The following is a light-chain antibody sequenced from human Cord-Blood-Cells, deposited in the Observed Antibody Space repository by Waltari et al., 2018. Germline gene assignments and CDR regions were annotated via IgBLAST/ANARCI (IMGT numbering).Light chain of an antibody. V-gene: IGKV1-9*01. CDR1: QGISSY. J-gene: IGKJ1*01. CDR3: QQLNSYPPT. Sequence: DIQFTQSPSLLSASVGDRVTITRRASQGISSYLAWYQQQPGKAPQLLIYAASTLQSGVPSRFSGRGSGTEFALTIRSLQPEDFATYYCQQLNSYPPTFGHGTKVEIK. CDR2: AAS.